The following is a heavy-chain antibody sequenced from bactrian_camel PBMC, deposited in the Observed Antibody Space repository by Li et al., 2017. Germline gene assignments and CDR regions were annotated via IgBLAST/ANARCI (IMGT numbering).Heavy chain of an antibody. Sequence: HVQLVESGGGSVQAGGSLRLSCTAPGFTSAQCGVDWFRQSAGKQREWVAGISFDGRPGYAASVKKRFTISKDKDKDTLYLQMDNLSPDDTAMYQCKLVGSSGGRCWGLELWGQGTQV. V-gene: IGHV3S55*01. CDR1: GFTSAQCG. J-gene: IGHJ4*01. CDR2: ISFDGRP. CDR3: KLVGSSGGRCWGLEL. D-gene: IGHD1*01.